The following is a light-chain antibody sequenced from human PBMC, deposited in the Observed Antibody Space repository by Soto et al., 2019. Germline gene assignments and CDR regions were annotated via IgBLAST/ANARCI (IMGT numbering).Light chain of an antibody. J-gene: IGKJ1*01. V-gene: IGKV1-17*03. CDR2: AAS. CDR1: QDIRNY. CDR3: QHYNSYSEA. Sequence: DIQMTQSPSAMSASVGDRVTITCRASQDIRNYLGWYQQKPGGVPQRLIYAASNLPVGVPSRFSGGGSGTEFTLTISSLQPDDFATYYCQHYNSYSEAFGQGTKVDIK.